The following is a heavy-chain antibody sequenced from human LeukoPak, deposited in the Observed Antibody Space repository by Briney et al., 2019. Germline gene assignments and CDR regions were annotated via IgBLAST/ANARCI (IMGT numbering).Heavy chain of an antibody. V-gene: IGHV4-39*01. J-gene: IGHJ4*02. D-gene: IGHD6-19*01. Sequence: SETLSLTCTVSGGSISSSSYYWGWIRQPPGKGLEWIGSIYYSGSTYYNPSLKSRVTISVDTSKNQFSLKLSSVTAADTAVYYCARVIPGYSSGRAPLYYFDYWGQGTLVTVSS. CDR2: IYYSGST. CDR1: GGSISSSSYY. CDR3: ARVIPGYSSGRAPLYYFDY.